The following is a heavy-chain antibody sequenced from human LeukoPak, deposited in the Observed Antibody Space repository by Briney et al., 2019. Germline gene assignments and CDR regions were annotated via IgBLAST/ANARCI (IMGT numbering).Heavy chain of an antibody. CDR3: GRVRAGSSSPSVRDAFDI. J-gene: IGHJ3*02. D-gene: IGHD6-6*01. CDR1: GYSINSGYF. Sequence: SETLSLTCTVSGYSINSGYFWGWIRQPPGKGLEWIGEINHSGSTNFNPSLKSRVTISVDTSKNQFSLKLSSVTAADTAVYYCGRVRAGSSSPSVRDAFDIWGQGTMVTVSS. V-gene: IGHV4-38-2*02. CDR2: INHSGST.